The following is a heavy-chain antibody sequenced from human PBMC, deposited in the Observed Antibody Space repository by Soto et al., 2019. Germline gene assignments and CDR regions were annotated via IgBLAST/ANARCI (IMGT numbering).Heavy chain of an antibody. V-gene: IGHV1-18*01. J-gene: IGHJ4*02. Sequence: ASVKVSCKASGYTFNFYGIAWVRQAPGQGLEWMGWISGFNGNTNYAADLQGRVTMTTDTSTSTAYMELRGLRSDDTAVYYCARIGVSSGHESPDFDSWGQGTLVTVSS. CDR1: GYTFNFYG. D-gene: IGHD3-16*01. CDR2: ISGFNGNT. CDR3: ARIGVSSGHESPDFDS.